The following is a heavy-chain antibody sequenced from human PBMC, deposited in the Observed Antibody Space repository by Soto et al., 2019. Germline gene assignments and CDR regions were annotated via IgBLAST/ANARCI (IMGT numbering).Heavy chain of an antibody. V-gene: IGHV3-9*01. CDR1: GFTFEDYA. Sequence: PGGSLRLSCAASGFTFEDYAMHWVRQAPGNGLEWVSGISWNIGSIGYADSVKGRFTISRDNAKNSLYLQMNSMRAEDTALYYCAKDGSIVGAPYYFDYWRQRTLVTVSS. CDR3: AKDGSIVGAPYYFDY. J-gene: IGHJ4*02. D-gene: IGHD1-26*01. CDR2: ISWNIGSI.